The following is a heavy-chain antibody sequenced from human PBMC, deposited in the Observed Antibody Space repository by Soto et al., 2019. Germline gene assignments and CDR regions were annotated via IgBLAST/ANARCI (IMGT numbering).Heavy chain of an antibody. J-gene: IGHJ6*02. CDR3: ASRQAVAGTNYYYYGMDV. CDR1: GGTFTSYA. D-gene: IGHD6-19*01. CDR2: INAGNGNT. Sequence: ASVKVSCKASGGTFTSYAMHWVRQAPGQRLEWMGWINAGNGNTKYSQKFQGRVTITRDTSASTAYMELSSLRSEDTAVYYCASRQAVAGTNYYYYGMDVWGQGTTVTVSS. V-gene: IGHV1-3*01.